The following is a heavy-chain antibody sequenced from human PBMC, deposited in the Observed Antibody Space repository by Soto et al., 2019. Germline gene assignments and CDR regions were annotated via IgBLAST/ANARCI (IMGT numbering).Heavy chain of an antibody. Sequence: QVQLVQSGAEVKKPGASVKVSCKASGYTFTSYGISWVRQAPGQGLERMGWISAYNGNTNYAQKLQGRVTMTTDTSTSTAYMELRSLRSDDTAVYYCARPYDDILTGYYLGAFDIWGQGTMVTVSS. CDR3: ARPYDDILTGYYLGAFDI. V-gene: IGHV1-18*01. CDR2: ISAYNGNT. D-gene: IGHD3-9*01. CDR1: GYTFTSYG. J-gene: IGHJ3*02.